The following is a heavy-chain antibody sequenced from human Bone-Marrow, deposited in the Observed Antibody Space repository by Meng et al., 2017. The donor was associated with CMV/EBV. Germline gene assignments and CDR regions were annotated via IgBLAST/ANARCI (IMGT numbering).Heavy chain of an antibody. J-gene: IGHJ4*02. CDR1: GYTFTGYY. Sequence: ASVKVSCKASGYTFTGYYMHWVRQAPGQGLEWMGWINPNSGGTNYAQNFQGRVALTRDTSTSTAYMDLTRLTSDDTAIYYCARDTPEYSDSSGYPTLAYWGQGTLVTVSS. CDR2: INPNSGGT. CDR3: ARDTPEYSDSSGYPTLAY. V-gene: IGHV1-2*02. D-gene: IGHD3-22*01.